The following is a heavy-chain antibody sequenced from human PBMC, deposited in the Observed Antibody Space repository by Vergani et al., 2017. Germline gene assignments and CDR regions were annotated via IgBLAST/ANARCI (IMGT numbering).Heavy chain of an antibody. Sequence: EVQLVESGGGLVQPGGSLRLSCAASGFTFSSYWMHWVRQAPGKGLVWVSRTNSDGSSTSYADSVKGRFTISRDNAKNTLYLQMNSLRAEDTAVYYCARAGYYDSSGYSHYYYYMDVWGKGTTVTVSS. CDR2: TNSDGSST. D-gene: IGHD3-22*01. CDR3: ARAGYYDSSGYSHYYYYMDV. CDR1: GFTFSSYW. V-gene: IGHV3-74*01. J-gene: IGHJ6*03.